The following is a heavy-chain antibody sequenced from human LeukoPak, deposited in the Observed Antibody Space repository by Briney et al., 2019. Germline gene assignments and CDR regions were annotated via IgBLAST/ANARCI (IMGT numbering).Heavy chain of an antibody. CDR3: ARDAIAAAGAGA. V-gene: IGHV1-2*02. CDR1: GYTFTDYS. D-gene: IGHD6-13*01. CDR2: NNPNSGDT. J-gene: IGHJ4*02. Sequence: ASVKVSCKASGYTFTDYSMHWVRQAPGQGLEWMGWNNPNSGDTDYAQKFQGRVTMTRDTSISTAYLEVSRLTSDDTAVYFCARDAIAAAGAGAWGQGTLVTVSS.